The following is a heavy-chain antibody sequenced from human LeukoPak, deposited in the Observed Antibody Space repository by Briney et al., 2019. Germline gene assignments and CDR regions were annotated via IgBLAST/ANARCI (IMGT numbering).Heavy chain of an antibody. J-gene: IGHJ2*01. CDR2: TYYRSKWYN. D-gene: IGHD1-1*01. CDR3: ERDPETKKGGWYFDL. Sequence: SQTLSLTCAISGDSVASNSAAWNWIRQSPSRGLEWLGRTYYRSKWYNAYAVSVKSRISINPDTSKNQVSLQLNSVTPEDTAVYYCERDPETKKGGWYFDLGGRGTFVTV. CDR1: GDSVASNSAA. V-gene: IGHV6-1*01.